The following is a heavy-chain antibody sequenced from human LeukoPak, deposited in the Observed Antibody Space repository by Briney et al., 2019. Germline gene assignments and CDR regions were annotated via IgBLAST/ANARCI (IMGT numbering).Heavy chain of an antibody. D-gene: IGHD2-2*01. Sequence: GGSLRLSCAVSGFAFSGYSMSWVRQAPGKGLEWVAKMDEYGSEIFYLDSVKGRFTISRDNAKNSLYLQMNSLRAEDTAVYYCARPRGCGSSRCNNFDYWGQGTLVTVSS. V-gene: IGHV3-7*01. CDR3: ARPRGCGSSRCNNFDY. CDR2: MDEYGSEI. J-gene: IGHJ4*02. CDR1: GFAFSGYS.